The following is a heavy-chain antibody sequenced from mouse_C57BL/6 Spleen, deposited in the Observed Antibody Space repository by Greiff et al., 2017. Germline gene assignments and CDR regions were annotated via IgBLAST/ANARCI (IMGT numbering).Heavy chain of an antibody. V-gene: IGHV14-4*01. J-gene: IGHJ2*01. D-gene: IGHD3-2*02. CDR3: TTGSSGVWYLYY. CDR1: GFNIKDDY. CDR2: IDPENGDT. Sequence: EVQLQQSGAELVRPGASVKLSCTASGFNIKDDYMHWVKQRPEQGLEWIGWIDPENGDTEYASKFQGKATITADTSSNTAYLQLSSLTSEDTAVYYCTTGSSGVWYLYYWGQGTTLTVSS.